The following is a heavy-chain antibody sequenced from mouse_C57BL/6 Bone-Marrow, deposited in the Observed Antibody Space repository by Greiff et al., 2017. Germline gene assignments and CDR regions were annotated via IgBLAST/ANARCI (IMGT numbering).Heavy chain of an antibody. D-gene: IGHD1-1*01. CDR2: IDPSDSET. CDR3: ATYYYGSRRYFDV. V-gene: IGHV1-52*01. Sequence: QVQLQQPGAELVRPGSSVKLSCKASGYTFTSYWMHWVKQRPIQGLEWIGNIDPSDSETHYNQKFKDKATLTVDKSSSTAYMQLSSRTSEDSAVYYCATYYYGSRRYFDVWGTGTTVTGSS. J-gene: IGHJ1*03. CDR1: GYTFTSYW.